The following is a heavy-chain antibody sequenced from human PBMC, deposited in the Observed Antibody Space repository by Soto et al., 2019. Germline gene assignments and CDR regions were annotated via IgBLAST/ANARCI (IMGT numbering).Heavy chain of an antibody. CDR3: AREGDDDYGDYDFDY. D-gene: IGHD4-17*01. Sequence: QVQVVQSGAEVKKPGSSVKVSCKASGGTFRSNGLHWVRQAPGQGLEWMGGIIPIFGTTNYAQKFQGRVTITADESTNTAYLELSSLRSEDTAVYYCAREGDDDYGDYDFDYWGQGTLVTVSS. J-gene: IGHJ4*02. V-gene: IGHV1-69*12. CDR1: GGTFRSNG. CDR2: IIPIFGTT.